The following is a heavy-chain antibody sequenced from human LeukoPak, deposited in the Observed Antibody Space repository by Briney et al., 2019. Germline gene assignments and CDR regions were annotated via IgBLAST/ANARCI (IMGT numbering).Heavy chain of an antibody. CDR2: IYYSGST. J-gene: IGHJ4*02. Sequence: SETLSLTCTVSGGSISSYYWSSIRQPPGKGLEWIGYIYYSGSTNYNPSLKSRVTISVDTSKNQFSLKLSSVTAADTAVYYCAATYYDILTGYSPYYFDYWGQGTLVTVSS. V-gene: IGHV4-59*01. D-gene: IGHD3-9*01. CDR1: GGSISSYY. CDR3: AATYYDILTGYSPYYFDY.